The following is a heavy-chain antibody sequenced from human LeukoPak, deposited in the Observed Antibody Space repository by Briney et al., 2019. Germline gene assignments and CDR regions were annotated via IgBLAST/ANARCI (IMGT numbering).Heavy chain of an antibody. V-gene: IGHV3-23*01. D-gene: IGHD5-12*01. J-gene: IGHJ4*02. CDR3: AKVVSGYHFDY. CDR2: ISGSGGNT. Sequence: GGSLRLSCAASGLTFSSYGMSWVRRAPGKGPEWVSGISGSGGNTYYADSVKGRFTISRDNSQNTLYLQMNTLGAEDTAVYYCAKVVSGYHFDYWGQGTLVTVSS. CDR1: GLTFSSYG.